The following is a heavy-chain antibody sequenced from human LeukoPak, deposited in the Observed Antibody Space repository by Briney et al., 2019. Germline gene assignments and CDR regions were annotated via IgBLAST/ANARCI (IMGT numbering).Heavy chain of an antibody. V-gene: IGHV4-59*08. D-gene: IGHD2-15*01. Sequence: SETLSLTCTVSGGSMSSYDWSWIRQPPGKGLEWVGDIYYSGSTNANPPLTSRVLKSVYTSKKQSSLKLISVTAADTAVYYCATTYCSGGSCYPSDAFDIWGQGTMVTVSS. J-gene: IGHJ3*02. CDR1: GGSMSSYD. CDR2: IYYSGST. CDR3: ATTYCSGGSCYPSDAFDI.